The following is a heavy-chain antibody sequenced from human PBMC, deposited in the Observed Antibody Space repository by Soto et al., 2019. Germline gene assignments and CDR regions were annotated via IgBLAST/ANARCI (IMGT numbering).Heavy chain of an antibody. CDR1: GVSISGSRYY. J-gene: IGHJ6*02. D-gene: IGHD1-26*01. CDR3: ARGGIPPSGYGIAYAMDV. Sequence: SETLSLTCTVSGVSISGSRYYWGWIRQPPGRGLEWIGNIYYSGSTYYTPALKSRVTLSVDTSKNQFSLNLNSVAAADTAVYYCARGGIPPSGYGIAYAMDVWGQGTTVTVSS. CDR2: IYYSGST. V-gene: IGHV4-39*01.